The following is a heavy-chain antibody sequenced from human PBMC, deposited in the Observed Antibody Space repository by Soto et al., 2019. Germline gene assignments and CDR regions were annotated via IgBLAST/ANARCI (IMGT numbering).Heavy chain of an antibody. CDR3: TTEADYYDILTGYYKGAFDI. CDR1: GFTFSNAW. V-gene: IGHV3-15*01. J-gene: IGHJ3*02. D-gene: IGHD3-9*01. Sequence: GGSLRLSCAASGFTFSNAWMSWVRQAPGKGLEWVGRIKSKTDGGTTDYAAPVKGRFTISRDDSKNTLYLQMNSLKTEDTAVYYCTTEADYYDILTGYYKGAFDIWGQGTMVTVSS. CDR2: IKSKTDGGTT.